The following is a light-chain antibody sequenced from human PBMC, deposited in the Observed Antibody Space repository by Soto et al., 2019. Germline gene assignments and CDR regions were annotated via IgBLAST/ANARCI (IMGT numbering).Light chain of an antibody. CDR1: PTNIGAGYD. J-gene: IGLJ2*01. Sequence: SVLTQPPSVSGAPGQRVTISCAGSPTNIGAGYDVHWYQQHPGKAPKLIIYEVSNRPSGVSNRFSGSKSGNTASLTISGLQAEDEADYYCSSYTSSSTPVVFGGGTKLTVL. CDR2: EVS. V-gene: IGLV2-14*01. CDR3: SSYTSSSTPVV.